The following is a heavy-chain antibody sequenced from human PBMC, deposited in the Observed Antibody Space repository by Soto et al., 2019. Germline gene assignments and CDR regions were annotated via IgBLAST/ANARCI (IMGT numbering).Heavy chain of an antibody. Sequence: QVQLQESGPGLVKPSETLSLSCTVSGGSINSYYWSWIRQSPGKRMEWIGYVHHSWGSSYNPSLQSRVSISPDTSTSQFSLKVPSVTATDTAVNYCARLGFGPLHALVDVWGQGTTVTVSS. CDR3: ARLGFGPLHALVDV. V-gene: IGHV4-59*08. J-gene: IGHJ6*02. D-gene: IGHD3-10*01. CDR2: VHHSWGS. CDR1: GGSINSYY.